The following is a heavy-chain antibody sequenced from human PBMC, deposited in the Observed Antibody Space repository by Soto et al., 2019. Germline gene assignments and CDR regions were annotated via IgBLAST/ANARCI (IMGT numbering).Heavy chain of an antibody. J-gene: IGHJ4*02. D-gene: IGHD4-17*01. CDR3: AREDYGDYLLFGY. V-gene: IGHV1-2*02. CDR1: GYTFTGYY. Sequence: GASVKVSCKASGYTFTGYYMHWVRQAPGQGLEWMGWINPNSGGTNYAQKFQGRVTMTRDTSISTAYMELSRLRSDDTAVYYCAREDYGDYLLFGYWGQGTLVTV. CDR2: INPNSGGT.